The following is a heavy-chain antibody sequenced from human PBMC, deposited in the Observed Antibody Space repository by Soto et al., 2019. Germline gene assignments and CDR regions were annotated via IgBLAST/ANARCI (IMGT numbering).Heavy chain of an antibody. CDR3: ARLQLGGDRMLNWFDP. Sequence: ASVKVSCKASGYTFTSYAMHWVRQAPGHGLEWMGLINVYNGDRKVAQKFQDRVSMTTDTATDTAYMELKSLRSGDTAVYYCARLQLGGDRMLNWFDPWGQGTLVTVSS. J-gene: IGHJ5*02. V-gene: IGHV1-18*01. D-gene: IGHD2-21*02. CDR2: INVYNGDR. CDR1: GYTFTSYA.